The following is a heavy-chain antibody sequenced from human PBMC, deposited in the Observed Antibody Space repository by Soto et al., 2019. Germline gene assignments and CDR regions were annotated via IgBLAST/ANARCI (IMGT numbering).Heavy chain of an antibody. CDR3: AAGSGLPRYY. CDR2: IYHSGST. CDR1: GGSISSGGYS. J-gene: IGHJ4*02. Sequence: QLQLQESGSGLVKPSQTLSLTCAVSGGSISSGGYSWSWIRQPPGKGLEWIGYIYHSGSTYYNPSLKSRVTISVDRSKNQFSLKLSSVTAAHTAVYYCAAGSGLPRYYWGQGTLVTVSS. D-gene: IGHD3-10*01. V-gene: IGHV4-30-2*01.